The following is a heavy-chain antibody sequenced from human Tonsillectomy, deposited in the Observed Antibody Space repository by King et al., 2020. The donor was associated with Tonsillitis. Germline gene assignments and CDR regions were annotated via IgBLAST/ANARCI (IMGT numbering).Heavy chain of an antibody. V-gene: IGHV4-31*03. Sequence: VQLQESGPGLVKPSQTLSLTCTVSGRSISSGGYYYSWIRQHPGKGLEWIGYIFHTGSTYYNPSLRSRVTISVDTSKNQFSLKLNSVTAADTAVYYCARLGISGYDSVAFEIWGQGTMVTVSS. CDR3: ARLGISGYDSVAFEI. CDR2: IFHTGST. J-gene: IGHJ3*02. CDR1: GRSISSGGYY. D-gene: IGHD5-12*01.